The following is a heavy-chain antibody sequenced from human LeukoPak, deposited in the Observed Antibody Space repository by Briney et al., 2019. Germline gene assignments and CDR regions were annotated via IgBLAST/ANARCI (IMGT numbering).Heavy chain of an antibody. V-gene: IGHV3-30*04. CDR1: GFTFISYT. J-gene: IGHJ3*02. CDR3: ARDHFRVVDAFDI. Sequence: PGGSLRLSCAASGFTFISYTMHWVRQAPGKGLEWVAVISYDGRNKYVADSVKGRFTISRDNAKNSLYLQMNSLRAEDTALYYCARDHFRVVDAFDIWGQGTMVTVSS. D-gene: IGHD2-21*01. CDR2: ISYDGRNK.